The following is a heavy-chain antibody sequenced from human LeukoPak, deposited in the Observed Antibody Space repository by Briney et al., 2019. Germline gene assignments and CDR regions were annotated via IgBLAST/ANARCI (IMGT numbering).Heavy chain of an antibody. J-gene: IGHJ4*02. CDR1: GFTFSSYA. CDR2: ISGSGGST. Sequence: QPGGSLRLSCAASGFTFSSYAMSWVRQAPGKGLEWVSAISGSGGSTYYADSVKGRFTISRDNSKNTLYLQMNSLRAEDTAVYYCAKDAGRFGELSYYFDYWGQGTLVTVSS. D-gene: IGHD3-10*01. CDR3: AKDAGRFGELSYYFDY. V-gene: IGHV3-23*01.